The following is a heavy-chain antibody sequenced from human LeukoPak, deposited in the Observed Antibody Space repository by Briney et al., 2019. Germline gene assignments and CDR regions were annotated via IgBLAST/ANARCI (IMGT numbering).Heavy chain of an antibody. CDR2: IRYGSNK. J-gene: IGHJ4*02. CDR1: GFTFSSYG. V-gene: IGHV3-30*02. D-gene: IGHD2-21*01. Sequence: GGSLRLSCAASGFTFSSYGMHWVRQAPGKGLEWVAFIRYGSNKHYADSVKGRFTISRDNSKNTLYLQMNSLRAEDTAVCYCARETAAGGEDYWGQGTLVTVSS. CDR3: ARETAAGGEDY.